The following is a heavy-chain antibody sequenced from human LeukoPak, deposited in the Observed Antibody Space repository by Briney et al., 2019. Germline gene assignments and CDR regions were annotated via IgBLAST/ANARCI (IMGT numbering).Heavy chain of an antibody. D-gene: IGHD5-24*01. J-gene: IGHJ4*02. Sequence: GASVKVSCKASGGTFSNYGLSWVRQAPGQGLEWMGWINPNSGGTNYAQKFQGWVTMTRDTSISTAYMELSRLRSDDTAVYYCARGVQRVATMPSDYWGQRTLVTVSS. CDR2: INPNSGGT. CDR3: ARGVQRVATMPSDY. CDR1: GGTFSNYG. V-gene: IGHV1-2*04.